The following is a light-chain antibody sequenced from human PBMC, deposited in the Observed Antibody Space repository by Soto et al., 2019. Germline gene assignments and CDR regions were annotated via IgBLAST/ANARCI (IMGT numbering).Light chain of an antibody. J-gene: IGKJ4*01. V-gene: IGKV1-27*01. CDR1: QDISNY. CDR2: TSS. CDR3: QKHDNAPLT. Sequence: GDRVTITYRASQDISNYLSWYQQKPGKVPKLLIYTSSTLQSGVPSRFSGSGSGTDFTLTISSLQPEDVATYYCQKHDNAPLTFGGGTKVDIK.